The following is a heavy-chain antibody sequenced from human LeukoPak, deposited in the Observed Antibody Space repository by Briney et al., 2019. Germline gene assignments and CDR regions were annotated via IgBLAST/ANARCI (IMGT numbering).Heavy chain of an antibody. CDR1: GGSISSYY. CDR2: IYYSGTT. Sequence: TSETLSLTCTVSGGSISSYYWNGIRQPPGKGLEWIGYIYYSGTTNYNPSLKSRVTMSVDTSKNQFSLKLSSVTAADTAVYYCVREGVVAAPYYYYYMDVWGKGTTVTISS. D-gene: IGHD2-15*01. J-gene: IGHJ6*03. V-gene: IGHV4-59*12. CDR3: VREGVVAAPYYYYYMDV.